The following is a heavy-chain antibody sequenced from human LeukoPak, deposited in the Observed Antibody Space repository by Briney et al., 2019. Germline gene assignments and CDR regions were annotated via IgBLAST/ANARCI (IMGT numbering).Heavy chain of an antibody. V-gene: IGHV1-18*01. CDR1: GGTFSSYA. Sequence: ASVKVSCKASGGTFSSYAISWVRQAPGQGLEWMGWISAYNGNTNYAQKLQGRVTMTTDTSTSTAYMELRSLRSDDTAVYYCARDGSSWPETHDPFDYWGQGTLVTVSS. J-gene: IGHJ4*02. D-gene: IGHD6-13*01. CDR2: ISAYNGNT. CDR3: ARDGSSWPETHDPFDY.